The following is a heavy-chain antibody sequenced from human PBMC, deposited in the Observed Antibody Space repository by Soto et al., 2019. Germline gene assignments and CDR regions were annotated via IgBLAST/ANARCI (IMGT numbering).Heavy chain of an antibody. D-gene: IGHD6-6*01. Sequence: QVQLQASGPGRVKPSETLSLHCSVSGDAIRTYYWNWIRQPPGGGLEWIAYIHYSGVTNYSPSLRGRVSISIDMSNHEFALKVSSVTAADTAVYYCARDRAEGSSSTPAGCMDVWGPGTTVTVSS. CDR2: IHYSGVT. CDR1: GDAIRTYY. CDR3: ARDRAEGSSSTPAGCMDV. V-gene: IGHV4-59*01. J-gene: IGHJ6*02.